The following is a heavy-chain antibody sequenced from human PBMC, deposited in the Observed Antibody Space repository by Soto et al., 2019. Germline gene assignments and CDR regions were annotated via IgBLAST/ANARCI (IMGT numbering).Heavy chain of an antibody. V-gene: IGHV1-18*01. J-gene: IGHJ4*02. CDR2: ISAYNGNT. CDR3: ARFYIAARQADY. D-gene: IGHD6-6*01. Sequence: VKRYCKSFVYSKTVDVGGLGRMPPGQGLEWMGWISAYNGNTNYAQKLQGRVTMTTDTSTSTAYMELRSLRSDDTAVYYCARFYIAARQADYWGQGTLVTVSS. CDR1: VYSKTVDV.